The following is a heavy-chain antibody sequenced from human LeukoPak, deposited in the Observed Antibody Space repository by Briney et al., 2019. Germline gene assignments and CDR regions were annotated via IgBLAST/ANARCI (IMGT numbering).Heavy chain of an antibody. J-gene: IGHJ4*02. CDR2: IGPSGDKT. CDR1: GFTFNIHG. D-gene: IGHD6-19*01. V-gene: IGHV3-23*01. CDR3: AKDIDWLAFED. Sequence: PGGVLRLPRAAPGFTFNIHGMNWVRSAPGKGAGWVSGIGPSGDKTYYADSVKGRFTISRDNSENTVYLQMNSLRVEDTAVYYCAKDIDWLAFEDWGQGTLVTVSS.